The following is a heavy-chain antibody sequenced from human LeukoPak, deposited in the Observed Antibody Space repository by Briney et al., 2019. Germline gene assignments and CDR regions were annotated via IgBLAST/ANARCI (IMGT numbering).Heavy chain of an antibody. CDR3: ARALDDYGDYVGAFDI. CDR1: GGSFSGYY. V-gene: IGHV4-34*01. Sequence: SETLSLTCAVYGGSFSGYYRSWIRQPPGKGLEWIGEINHSGSTNYNPSLKSRVTISVDTSKNQFSLKLSSVTAADTAVYYCARALDDYGDYVGAFDIWGQGTMVTVSS. D-gene: IGHD4-17*01. J-gene: IGHJ3*02. CDR2: INHSGST.